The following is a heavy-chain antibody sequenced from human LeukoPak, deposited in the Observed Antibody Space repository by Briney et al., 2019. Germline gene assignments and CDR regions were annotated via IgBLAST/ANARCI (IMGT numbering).Heavy chain of an antibody. CDR3: AREGMGLTYCGGDCPPSDY. CDR1: GFTFSSYS. J-gene: IGHJ4*02. V-gene: IGHV3-21*01. CDR2: ISSSSSYI. D-gene: IGHD2-21*02. Sequence: GGSLRLSCAASGFTFSSYSMNWVRQAPGKGLEWVPSISSSSSYIYYADSVKGRFTISRDNAKNSLYLQMNSLRAEDTAVYYCAREGMGLTYCGGDCPPSDYWGQGTLVTVSS.